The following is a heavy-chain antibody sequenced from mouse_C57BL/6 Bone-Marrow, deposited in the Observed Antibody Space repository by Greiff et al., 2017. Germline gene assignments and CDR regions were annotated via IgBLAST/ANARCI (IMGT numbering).Heavy chain of an antibody. D-gene: IGHD1-1*01. V-gene: IGHV5-6*01. CDR1: GFTFSSYG. Sequence: EVMLVESGGDLVKPGGSLKLSCAASGFTFSSYGMSWVRQTPDKRLEWVATISSGGSYTYYPDSVKGRFTISRDNAKNTLYLQMSSLKSEDTAMYYCARPITTVVASYYFDYWGQGTTLTVSS. J-gene: IGHJ2*01. CDR3: ARPITTVVASYYFDY. CDR2: ISSGGSYT.